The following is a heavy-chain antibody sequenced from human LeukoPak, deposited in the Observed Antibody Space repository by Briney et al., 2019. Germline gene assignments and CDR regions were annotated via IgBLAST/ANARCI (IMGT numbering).Heavy chain of an antibody. CDR2: ISYDGRKK. CDR1: GFTFSNYD. D-gene: IGHD6-19*01. Sequence: GGSLRLSCAASGFTFSNYDMHWVRQAPGTGLEWVAMISYDGRKKHSADSVRGRFTVSRDNSKNTLYLQMNNVRPDDTAVYFCAKSVSWLDMKYFQYWGQGTLVTVSS. J-gene: IGHJ4*02. CDR3: AKSVSWLDMKYFQY. V-gene: IGHV3-30*18.